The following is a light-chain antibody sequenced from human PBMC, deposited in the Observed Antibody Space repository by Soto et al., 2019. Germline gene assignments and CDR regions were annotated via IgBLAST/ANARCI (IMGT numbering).Light chain of an antibody. CDR1: QSVLYSSNNKNY. Sequence: DIVMTQSPASLAVSLGERATINCKSSQSVLYSSNNKNYLAWYQQKPGQPPKLLIYWASPRESGVPDRFSASGSGTDFTLTISSLQAEDVAVYYCQQYYSIPRTFGQGTKLEIK. CDR2: WAS. V-gene: IGKV4-1*01. CDR3: QQYYSIPRT. J-gene: IGKJ2*02.